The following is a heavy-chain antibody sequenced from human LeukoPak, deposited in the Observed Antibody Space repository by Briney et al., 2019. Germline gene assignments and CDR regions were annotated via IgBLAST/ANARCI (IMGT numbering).Heavy chain of an antibody. CDR1: GFAFISFT. J-gene: IGHJ4*02. D-gene: IGHD6-19*01. CDR2: ISGTGTNT. CDR3: AKDHGVAVTGMFY. V-gene: IGHV3-23*01. Sequence: PGGSLRLSCAASGFAFISFTMSWVRQTPGKGLEWVASISGTGTNTYYADSVKGRSTISRDNSRNTLYLQMNSLGAEDTAIYYCAKDHGVAVTGMFYWGQGTLVTVSS.